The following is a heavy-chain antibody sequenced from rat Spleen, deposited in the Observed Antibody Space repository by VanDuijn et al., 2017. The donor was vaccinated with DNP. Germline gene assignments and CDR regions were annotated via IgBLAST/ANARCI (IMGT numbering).Heavy chain of an antibody. J-gene: IGHJ2*01. CDR1: GFNFNDYW. CDR2: ISTGGDDT. Sequence: EVKLVESGGGLVQPGSSLKLSCAASGFNFNDYWMGWVRQAPTKGLEWVASISTGGDDTYYRDSVKGRFTISRDNAKNTQYLQMDSLRSEDTATYYCARGGDGYDYWGQGVMVTVSS. CDR3: ARGGDGYDY. V-gene: IGHV5S13*01. D-gene: IGHD1-12*03.